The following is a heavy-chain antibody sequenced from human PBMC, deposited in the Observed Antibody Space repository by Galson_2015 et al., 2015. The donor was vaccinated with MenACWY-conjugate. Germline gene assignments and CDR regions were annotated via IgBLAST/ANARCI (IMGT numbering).Heavy chain of an antibody. CDR3: ARDPTAMATNWFDP. Sequence: SLRLSCAASGFTFSSYSMNWVRQAPGKGLEWVSYISSSSSTIYCADSVKGRFTISRDDAKNSLYLQMNSLRDEDTAVYYCARDPTAMATNWFDPWGQGTLVTVSS. J-gene: IGHJ5*02. CDR1: GFTFSSYS. D-gene: IGHD5-18*01. V-gene: IGHV3-48*02. CDR2: ISSSSSTI.